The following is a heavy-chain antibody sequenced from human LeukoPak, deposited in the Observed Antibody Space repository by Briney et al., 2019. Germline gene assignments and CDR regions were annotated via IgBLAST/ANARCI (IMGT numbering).Heavy chain of an antibody. CDR1: GGSISSGYYY. CDR2: IYYGGT. Sequence: SETLSLTCTVSGGSISSGYYYWSWIRQPPGKGLEYIGYIYYGGTYYNPSLKSRVTITVDTSKNQFSLKLSSVTAADTAVYYCARGTWSSSIDYWGQGTLVTVSS. D-gene: IGHD6-6*01. V-gene: IGHV4-30-4*01. J-gene: IGHJ4*02. CDR3: ARGTWSSSIDY.